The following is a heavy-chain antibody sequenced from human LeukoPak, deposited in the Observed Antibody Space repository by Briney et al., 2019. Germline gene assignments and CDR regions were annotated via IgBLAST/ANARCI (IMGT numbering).Heavy chain of an antibody. J-gene: IGHJ4*02. Sequence: PSETLSLTCAVYGGSFSGYYWSWIRQPPGKGLEWIGEINHSGSTNYNPSLKSRVTISVDTSKNQSSLKLSSVTAADTAVYYCARGPTYGSGSYYTDYWGQGTLVTVSS. V-gene: IGHV4-34*01. CDR2: INHSGST. CDR3: ARGPTYGSGSYYTDY. D-gene: IGHD3-10*01. CDR1: GGSFSGYY.